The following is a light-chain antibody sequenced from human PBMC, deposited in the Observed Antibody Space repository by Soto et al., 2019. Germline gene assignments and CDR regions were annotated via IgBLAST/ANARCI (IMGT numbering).Light chain of an antibody. CDR1: QSVSSN. J-gene: IGKJ2*01. CDR2: GAS. Sequence: EIVMTQSPATLSVSPGERATLSCRASQSVSSNLAWYQQNPGQAPRLLIYGASTMATGIAARFSGSGSGTEFTLTISSLQAEAFAVYYCQQYTDWLRTFGQGTKLQSK. CDR3: QQYTDWLRT. V-gene: IGKV3-15*01.